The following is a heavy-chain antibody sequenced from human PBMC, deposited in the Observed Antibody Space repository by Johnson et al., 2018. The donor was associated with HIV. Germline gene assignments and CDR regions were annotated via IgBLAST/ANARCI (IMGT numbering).Heavy chain of an antibody. J-gene: IGHJ3*02. CDR3: ARDPRSWYDDAFDI. CDR1: GFTLDDYG. D-gene: IGHD6-13*01. V-gene: IGHV3-20*04. Sequence: VQLVESGGGVVRPGGSLRLSCAASGFTLDDYGMSWVRQAPGKGLEWVAGINWSGGNTDLADSVKGRFTISRYHANNSLYLQMNSLRAEDTAFYYCARDPRSWYDDAFDIWGQGTMVTVSS. CDR2: INWSGGNT.